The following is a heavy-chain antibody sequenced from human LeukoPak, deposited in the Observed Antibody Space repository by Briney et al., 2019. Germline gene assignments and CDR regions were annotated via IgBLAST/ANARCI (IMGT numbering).Heavy chain of an antibody. D-gene: IGHD5-12*01. V-gene: IGHV1-8*01. CDR3: ARTFVVATSYYCYYYMDV. J-gene: IGHJ6*03. CDR1: GYTFTSYD. CDR2: MNPNSGNT. Sequence: ASVKVSCKASGYTFTSYDINWVRQATGQGLEWMGWMNPNSGNTGYAQKFQGRVTMTRNTSISTAYMELSSLRSEDTAVYYCARTFVVATSYYCYYYMDVWGKGTTVTISS.